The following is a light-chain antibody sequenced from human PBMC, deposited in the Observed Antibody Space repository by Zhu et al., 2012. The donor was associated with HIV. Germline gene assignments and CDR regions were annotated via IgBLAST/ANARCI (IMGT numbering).Light chain of an antibody. Sequence: EIVLTQSPGTLSLSPGDRATLSCRASQSVTNDYLAWYQQRPGHAPRLLIYGASSRAAGVPDRFSGSGSGTDFTLTITTLEPEDFAIYYCQQYSTLYSFGQGTKLEIK. CDR3: QQYSTLYS. CDR1: QSVTNDY. CDR2: GAS. V-gene: IGKV3-20*01. J-gene: IGKJ2*01.